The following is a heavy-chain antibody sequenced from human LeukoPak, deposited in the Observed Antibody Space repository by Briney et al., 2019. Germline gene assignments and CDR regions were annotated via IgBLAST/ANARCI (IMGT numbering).Heavy chain of an antibody. CDR1: GFSFGGYG. V-gene: IGHV3-30*02. CDR3: AKDRLWFGELTDDYFDY. Sequence: GGSLRLSCAASGFSFGGYGMHWVRQAPGKGLEWVAVIWYDGSNKYYADSVKGRFTISRDNSKNTLYLQMNSLRAEDTAVYYCAKDRLWFGELTDDYFDYWGQGTLVTVSS. D-gene: IGHD3-10*01. CDR2: IWYDGSNK. J-gene: IGHJ4*02.